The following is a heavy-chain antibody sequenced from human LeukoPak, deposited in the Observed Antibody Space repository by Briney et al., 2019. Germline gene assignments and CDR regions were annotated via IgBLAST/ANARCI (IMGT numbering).Heavy chain of an antibody. D-gene: IGHD3-10*01. J-gene: IGHJ6*03. V-gene: IGHV3-20*04. Sequence: GGSLRLAWAASGFTFDDYGMSWVRQAPGKGLEWVSGINWNGGSTGYADSVKGRFTISRDNAKNSLYLQMNSLRAEDTALYYCARCYYGSGSYSYYYYYYYMDVWGKGTTVTVSS. CDR1: GFTFDDYG. CDR2: INWNGGST. CDR3: ARCYYGSGSYSYYYYYYYMDV.